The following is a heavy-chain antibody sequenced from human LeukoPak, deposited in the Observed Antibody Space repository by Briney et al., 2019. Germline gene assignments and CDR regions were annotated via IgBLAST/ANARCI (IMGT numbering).Heavy chain of an antibody. CDR1: GFTFSNYW. Sequence: GGSLRLSCAASGFTFSNYWMHWVRQAPGKGLEWVSAISGSGGSTYYADSVKGRFTISRDNSKNTLYLQMNSLRAEDTAVYYCAKDSLMVRGAAGQDYWGQGTLVTVSS. D-gene: IGHD3-10*01. CDR2: ISGSGGST. V-gene: IGHV3-23*01. J-gene: IGHJ4*02. CDR3: AKDSLMVRGAAGQDY.